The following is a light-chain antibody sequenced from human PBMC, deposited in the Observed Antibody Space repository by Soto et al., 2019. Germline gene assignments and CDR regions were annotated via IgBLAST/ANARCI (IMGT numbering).Light chain of an antibody. V-gene: IGKV1-5*03. CDR3: QQSYRTPT. J-gene: IGKJ5*01. CDR2: LAS. CDR1: QSISNW. Sequence: DIQMTQSTSTLSASTGDRVTITCRASQSISNWLAWYQQKPGKAPKLLIYLASSLESGVPSRFSGSGSGTEFTLTISSLQPEDFATYYCQQSYRTPTFGQGTRLEIK.